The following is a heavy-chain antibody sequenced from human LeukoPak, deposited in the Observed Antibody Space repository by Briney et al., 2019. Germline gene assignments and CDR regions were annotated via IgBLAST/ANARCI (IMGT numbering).Heavy chain of an antibody. V-gene: IGHV3-21*01. CDR3: AKGLTIFGLPEGNWFDP. J-gene: IGHJ5*02. D-gene: IGHD3-3*01. CDR2: ISSSSSYI. Sequence: GGSLRLSCAASGFTFSSYSMNWVRQAPGKGLEWVSSISSSSSYIYYADSVKGRFTISRDNSKNTLYLQMNSLRAEDTAVYYCAKGLTIFGLPEGNWFDPWGQGTLVTVSS. CDR1: GFTFSSYS.